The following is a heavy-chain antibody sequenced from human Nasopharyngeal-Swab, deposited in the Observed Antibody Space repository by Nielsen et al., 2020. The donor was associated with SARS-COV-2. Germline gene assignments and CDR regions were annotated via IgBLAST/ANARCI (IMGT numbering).Heavy chain of an antibody. CDR2: IHQSGST. D-gene: IGHD1/OR15-1a*01. Sequence: WIRQPPGKGLEWMGFIHQSGSTTSSPSLKSRLTMSVDTSKNQFSLKLTSVTAADTALYYCARERTAPGTLYYFDYWGQGTLVTVSS. CDR3: ARERTAPGTLYYFDY. J-gene: IGHJ4*02. V-gene: IGHV4-30-4*01.